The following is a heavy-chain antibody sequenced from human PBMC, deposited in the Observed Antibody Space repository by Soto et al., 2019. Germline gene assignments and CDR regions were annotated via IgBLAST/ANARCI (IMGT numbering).Heavy chain of an antibody. V-gene: IGHV3-23*01. CDR2: ISGSGGST. Sequence: VQLLESGGGLVQPGGSLRLSCAASGFTFSRYAMSWVRQAPGTGLEWVSAISGSGGSTYYADSVKGRFTISRDNSKNTLYLQMNSLRAEDTAVYYCAKDRIAAAANPYYFDYWGQGTLVTVSS. CDR1: GFTFSRYA. CDR3: AKDRIAAAANPYYFDY. D-gene: IGHD6-13*01. J-gene: IGHJ4*02.